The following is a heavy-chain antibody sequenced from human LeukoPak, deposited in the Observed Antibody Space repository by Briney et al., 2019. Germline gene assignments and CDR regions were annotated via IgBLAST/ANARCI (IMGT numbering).Heavy chain of an antibody. CDR1: GGSFSGSY. CDR3: ARTTYIAAAGMFDY. D-gene: IGHD6-13*01. Sequence: SETLSLTCAVHGGSFSGSYWSWIRQTPGKGLVWIGEINHTGSTNYNPSLKSRATISVGMSKNQFSLKVSSVTAADTAVYYCARTTYIAAAGMFDYWGQGTLVTVSS. CDR2: INHTGST. J-gene: IGHJ4*02. V-gene: IGHV4-34*01.